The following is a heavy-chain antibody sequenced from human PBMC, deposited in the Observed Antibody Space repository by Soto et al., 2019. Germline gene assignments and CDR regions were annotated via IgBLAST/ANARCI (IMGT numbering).Heavy chain of an antibody. J-gene: IGHJ6*02. V-gene: IGHV1-18*04. CDR1: GYTFTSYG. Sequence: GASVKVSCKASGYTFTSYGISWVRQAPGQGLEWMGWISAYNGNANYAQKLQGRVTMTTDTSTSTAYMELRSLRSDDTAVYYCARDQDDFWSGYYHYYGMDVWGQGTTVTVS. CDR2: ISAYNGNA. CDR3: ARDQDDFWSGYYHYYGMDV. D-gene: IGHD3-3*01.